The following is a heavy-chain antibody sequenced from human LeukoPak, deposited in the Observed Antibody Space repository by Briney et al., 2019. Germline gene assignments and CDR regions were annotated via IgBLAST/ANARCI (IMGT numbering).Heavy chain of an antibody. V-gene: IGHV1-18*01. J-gene: IGHJ5*02. CDR3: ERDQYYDYVWGSYRPNGFDP. D-gene: IGHD3-16*02. CDR1: GYTFTSYG. Sequence: ASVKVSCTASGYTFTSYGISWVRQAPGQGLEWMGWISAYNGNTNYAQTLQGRVTMTTDTSTSTAYMELRSLRSDDTAVYYCERDQYYDYVWGSYRPNGFDPWGQGTMVSVSS. CDR2: ISAYNGNT.